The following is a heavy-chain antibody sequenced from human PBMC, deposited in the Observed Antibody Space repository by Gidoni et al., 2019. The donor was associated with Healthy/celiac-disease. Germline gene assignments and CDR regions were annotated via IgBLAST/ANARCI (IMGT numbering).Heavy chain of an antibody. J-gene: IGHJ4*02. D-gene: IGHD3-22*01. V-gene: IGHV3-15*01. Sequence: EVQLVESGGGLVKPGGSLRLSCAASGFTISNAWMSLVRQDPGKGLECVGHIKSKTDGGTTDYAAPVKGRFTISRDDSKNTLYLQMNSLKTEDTAVYYCTSQTYYYDSSGYPGDYWGQGTLVTVSS. CDR2: IKSKTDGGTT. CDR1: GFTISNAW. CDR3: TSQTYYYDSSGYPGDY.